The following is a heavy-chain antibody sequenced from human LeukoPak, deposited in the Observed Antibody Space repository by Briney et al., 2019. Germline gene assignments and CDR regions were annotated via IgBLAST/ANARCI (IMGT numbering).Heavy chain of an antibody. V-gene: IGHV4-4*02. CDR3: ARREFYDSTGYFDL. CDR1: GGSISSSDW. D-gene: IGHD3-22*01. CDR2: IYHSGST. Sequence: PSETLSLTCAVSGGSISSSDWWSWVRQPPGKGLEWFGEIYHSGSTNYTPSLKSRVTISVDKSKNQFSLKLSSVTAADTAVYYCARREFYDSTGYFDLWGRGTLVTVSS. J-gene: IGHJ2*01.